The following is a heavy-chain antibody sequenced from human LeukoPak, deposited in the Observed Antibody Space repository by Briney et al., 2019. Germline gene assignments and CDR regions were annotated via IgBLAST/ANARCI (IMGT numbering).Heavy chain of an antibody. CDR2: ISGSGGST. D-gene: IGHD6-6*01. CDR1: GFTFSSYG. J-gene: IGHJ5*02. Sequence: PGGSLRLSCAASGFTFSSYGMSWVRQAPGKGLEWVSGISGSGGSTYYADSVKGRFTISRDNAKNSLYLQMNSLRAEDTAVYYCAREYSSSSRFSWFDPWGQGTLVTVSS. CDR3: AREYSSSSRFSWFDP. V-gene: IGHV3-23*01.